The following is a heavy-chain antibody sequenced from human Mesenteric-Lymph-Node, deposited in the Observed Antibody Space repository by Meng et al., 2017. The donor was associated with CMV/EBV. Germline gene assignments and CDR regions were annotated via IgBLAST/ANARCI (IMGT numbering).Heavy chain of an antibody. D-gene: IGHD2-15*01. CDR2: ISSSSSYI. CDR1: GFTFSRYS. CDR3: ASSRRVEGDY. Sequence: LSCAASGFTFSRYSMNWVRQAPGKGLEWVSSISSSSSYIYYADSVKGRFTISRDNAKNSLYLQMNSLRAEDTAVYYCASSRRVEGDYWGQGTLVTVSS. J-gene: IGHJ4*02. V-gene: IGHV3-21*01.